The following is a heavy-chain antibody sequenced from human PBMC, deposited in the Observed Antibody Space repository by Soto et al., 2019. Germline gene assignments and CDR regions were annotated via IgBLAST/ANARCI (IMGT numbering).Heavy chain of an antibody. Sequence: QVQLVQSGAEVKKPGASVMVSCKGSGYSFITYGMSWVRQAPGQGLEWVGWISTYNGNTKYVESPQGTVTMTTDTITSTAYMGLRSLRSEDTAVYYCARGPTDYYDKSGDYCLDYWGQGTLVTVSP. J-gene: IGHJ4*02. V-gene: IGHV1-18*01. D-gene: IGHD3-22*01. CDR1: GYSFITYG. CDR3: ARGPTDYYDKSGDYCLDY. CDR2: ISTYNGNT.